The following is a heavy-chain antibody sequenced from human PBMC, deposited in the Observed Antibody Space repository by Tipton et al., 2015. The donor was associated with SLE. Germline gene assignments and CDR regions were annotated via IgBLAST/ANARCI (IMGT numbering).Heavy chain of an antibody. CDR1: GGSFSGYY. CDR3: ARDGFGGVPNY. Sequence: PSLTCAVYGGSFSGYYWSWIRQPPGKGLEWIGEINHSGSTNYNPSLKSRVTISVDTSKNQFSLKLSSVTAADTAVYYCARDGFGGVPNYWGQGTLVTVSS. V-gene: IGHV4-34*01. J-gene: IGHJ4*02. CDR2: INHSGST. D-gene: IGHD3-16*01.